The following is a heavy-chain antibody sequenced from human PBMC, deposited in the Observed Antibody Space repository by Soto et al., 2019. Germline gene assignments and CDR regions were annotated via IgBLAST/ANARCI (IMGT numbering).Heavy chain of an antibody. J-gene: IGHJ4*02. V-gene: IGHV3-33*01. CDR3: ARWGPDKVLDY. CDR1: GFTFSSHG. Sequence: QVQLVESGGGVVQPGRSLRVSCAASGFTFSSHGMHWVRQAPGKGMAWVAVIWYDGSNKYYGESVKGRFIISRDNSKNTVDLQMNSLRAEDTAIYYCARWGPDKVLDYWGQGTLVTVAS. D-gene: IGHD3-16*01. CDR2: IWYDGSNK.